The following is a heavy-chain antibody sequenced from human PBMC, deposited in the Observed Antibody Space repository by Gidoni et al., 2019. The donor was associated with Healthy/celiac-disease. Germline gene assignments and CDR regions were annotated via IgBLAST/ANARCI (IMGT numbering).Heavy chain of an antibody. D-gene: IGHD2-15*01. J-gene: IGHJ4*02. V-gene: IGHV1-18*01. CDR3: ARPAGSGGSTEPNDY. CDR1: GYTFTSYG. Sequence: QVQLVQSGAEVKKPGASVKVSCKASGYTFTSYGISWVRQAPGQGLEWMGWISADNGNTNYAQKRQGRVTMTTDTSTSTAYMELRSLRSDDTAVYYCARPAGSGGSTEPNDYWGQGTLVTVSS. CDR2: ISADNGNT.